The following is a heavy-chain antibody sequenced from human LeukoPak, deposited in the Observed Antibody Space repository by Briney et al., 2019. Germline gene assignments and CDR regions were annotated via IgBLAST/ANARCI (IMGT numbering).Heavy chain of an antibody. CDR3: ARDLGVRGMDV. Sequence: SETLSLTCTVSGGSISSGGYYWSWIRQHPGKGLEWIGYLYYTGTTYYNPSLKSRIIISVYTSKTQFSLRLSSVSAADTAIYYCARDLGVRGMDVWGQGTTVTVSS. CDR2: LYYTGTT. J-gene: IGHJ6*02. V-gene: IGHV4-31*03. D-gene: IGHD2-21*01. CDR1: GGSISSGGYY.